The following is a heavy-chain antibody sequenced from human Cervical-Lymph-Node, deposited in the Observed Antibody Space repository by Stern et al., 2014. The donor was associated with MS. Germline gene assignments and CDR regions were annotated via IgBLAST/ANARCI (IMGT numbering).Heavy chain of an antibody. CDR1: GGTFNTNV. CDR3: ARAAYSTSSYNY. J-gene: IGHJ4*02. CDR2: IIPIFGTA. V-gene: IGHV1-69*01. Sequence: VQLVESGAEVKKPGSSVKVSCKASGGTFNTNVISWVRQAPGQGLEWMGGIIPIFGTALYAQTFQGRVTITANESTRAVYMELRSLRSEATAVYSCARAAYSTSSYNYWGQGTLVIVS. D-gene: IGHD6-6*01.